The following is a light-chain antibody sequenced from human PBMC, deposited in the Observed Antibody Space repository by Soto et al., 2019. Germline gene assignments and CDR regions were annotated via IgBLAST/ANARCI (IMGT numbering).Light chain of an antibody. CDR3: QKSGT. Sequence: EIVLTQSPATLSLSPGERATLSCRASQSVSNHLGWYQQEPGQAHRLLIYDASNRATAIPARFSGSESGTDITLTVSSLEPEDFAVYYCQKSGTFGQGTRLEIK. V-gene: IGKV3-11*01. CDR2: DAS. J-gene: IGKJ5*01. CDR1: QSVSNH.